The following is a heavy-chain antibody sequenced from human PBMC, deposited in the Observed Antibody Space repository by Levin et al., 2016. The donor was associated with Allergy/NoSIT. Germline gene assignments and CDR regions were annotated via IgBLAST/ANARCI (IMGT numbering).Heavy chain of an antibody. CDR3: ARGNKLWVSFGD. CDR1: DGSISSYY. V-gene: IGHV4-59*01. J-gene: IGHJ4*02. CDR2: IYYSGST. D-gene: IGHD5-18*01. Sequence: SETLSLTCTVSDGSISSYYWTWIRQPPGKGLEWIGYIYYSGSTNYNPSLKSRVTISVDTSKNQFSLKLSSVTAADTAVYYCARGNKLWVSFGDWGQGTLVTVSS.